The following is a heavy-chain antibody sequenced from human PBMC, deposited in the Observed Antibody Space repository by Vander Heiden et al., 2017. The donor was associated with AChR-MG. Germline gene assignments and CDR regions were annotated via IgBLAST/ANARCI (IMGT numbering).Heavy chain of an antibody. CDR2: ISDDVSKV. D-gene: IGHD2-21*02. J-gene: IGHJ1*01. CDR1: GFTFSNYA. CDR3: ARDGRVTGIEYFQH. V-gene: IGHV3-30-3*01. Sequence: QVQLVESGGGVVQPGRSLRLSWPAPGFTFSNYAMHWVRQAPGKGLEWVAVISDDVSKVYYADSVKGRFTISRDNSKNTLYLQMNSLRADDTAVYYCARDGRVTGIEYFQHWGQGTLVSVSS.